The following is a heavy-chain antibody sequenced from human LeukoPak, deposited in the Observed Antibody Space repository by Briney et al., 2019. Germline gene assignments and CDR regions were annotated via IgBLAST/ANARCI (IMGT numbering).Heavy chain of an antibody. D-gene: IGHD4-11*01. Sequence: GGSLRHSCSASGFTFSSWAMRWVRQAPGKGLEGVAVIWYDGSNKYYADSVKGRFTISRDNSKNTLYLQMNSLRAEDTAEYYCARDDYSTFDYWGQGTLVTVSS. CDR1: GFTFSSWA. J-gene: IGHJ4*02. V-gene: IGHV3-33*08. CDR2: IWYDGSNK. CDR3: ARDDYSTFDY.